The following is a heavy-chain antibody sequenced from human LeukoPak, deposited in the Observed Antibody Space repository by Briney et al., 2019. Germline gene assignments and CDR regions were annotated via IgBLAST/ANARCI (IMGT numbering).Heavy chain of an antibody. CDR3: ARLNIKNWNDVLGWFDP. CDR1: GGSIRSYY. Sequence: SETLSLTCTVSGGSIRSYYWSWIRQPPGKGLEWIAYMYSSGSANYNPSLKSRVTTSVDTSKNQFSLKLSSVTAADTAVYYCARLNIKNWNDVLGWFDPWGQGTLVTVSS. V-gene: IGHV4-59*08. J-gene: IGHJ5*02. D-gene: IGHD1-1*01. CDR2: MYSSGSA.